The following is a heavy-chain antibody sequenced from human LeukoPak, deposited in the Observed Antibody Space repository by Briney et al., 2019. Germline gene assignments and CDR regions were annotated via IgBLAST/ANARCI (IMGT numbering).Heavy chain of an antibody. V-gene: IGHV1-69*05. Sequence: GSSVKVSCKASGGTFSSYAIRWVRQAPGQGLEWMGRIIPIFGTANYAQKFQGRVTITTDESTSTAYMELSSLRSEDTAVYYCARTYYYDSSGYIGDYWGQGTLVTLSS. J-gene: IGHJ4*02. CDR1: GGTFSSYA. CDR3: ARTYYYDSSGYIGDY. CDR2: IIPIFGTA. D-gene: IGHD3-22*01.